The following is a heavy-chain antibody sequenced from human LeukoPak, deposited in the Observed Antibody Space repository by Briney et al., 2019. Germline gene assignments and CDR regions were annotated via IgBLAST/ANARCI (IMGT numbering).Heavy chain of an antibody. Sequence: NPSETLSLTCSVSGGSISSYYWSWIRQPAGKGLEWIGRIYSSGSTSYNPSLKSRVTMSVDTSKNQFSLKLNSVTAADTAVYYCARHGVGDGWPYGMDVWGQGTTVTVSS. CDR3: ARHGVGDGWPYGMDV. CDR2: IYSSGST. V-gene: IGHV4-4*07. D-gene: IGHD3-3*01. CDR1: GGSISSYY. J-gene: IGHJ6*02.